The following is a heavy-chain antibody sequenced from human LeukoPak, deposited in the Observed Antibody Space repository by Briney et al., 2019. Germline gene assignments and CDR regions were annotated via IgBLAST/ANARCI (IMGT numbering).Heavy chain of an antibody. CDR2: ISGSGGST. V-gene: IGHV3-23*01. CDR1: GFTFSSYA. CDR3: AKSELTPTFFDY. J-gene: IGHJ4*02. D-gene: IGHD1-26*01. Sequence: GGSRRLSCTASGFTFSSYAMSWVRQAPGKGLEWVSAISGSGGSTYYADSVKGRFTISRDNSKNTLYLQMNSLRAEDTAVYYCAKSELTPTFFDYWGQGTLVTVSS.